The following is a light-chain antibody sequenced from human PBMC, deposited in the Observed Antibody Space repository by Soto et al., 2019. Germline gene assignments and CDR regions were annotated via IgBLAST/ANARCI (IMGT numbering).Light chain of an antibody. CDR2: AAS. CDR3: QHSRIFMIN. V-gene: IGKV1-9*01. CDR1: QDISSL. Sequence: IQLTQSPSSLSATVGDRVTITCRASQDISSLLAWYQQKPGKAPKLLIYAASTLQNGVPSRFSASGSGTDFTLTIISLQPADFATYYCQHSRIFMINFGQETRLKI. J-gene: IGKJ5*01.